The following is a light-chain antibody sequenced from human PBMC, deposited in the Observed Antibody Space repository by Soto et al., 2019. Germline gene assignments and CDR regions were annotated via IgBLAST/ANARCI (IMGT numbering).Light chain of an antibody. Sequence: IRMTQSPSSLSASTGDRVTITCRASQNIGKWLAWYQQKPGKAPNLLISDASRLESGVPSRFRGRGSGTNFTLAISSLQPDDFATYYCHQYDSDRTFGQGTKVDLK. J-gene: IGKJ1*01. CDR3: HQYDSDRT. CDR2: DAS. CDR1: QNIGKW. V-gene: IGKV1-5*01.